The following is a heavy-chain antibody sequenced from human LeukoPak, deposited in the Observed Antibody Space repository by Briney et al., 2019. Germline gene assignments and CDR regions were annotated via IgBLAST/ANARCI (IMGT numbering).Heavy chain of an antibody. CDR2: FDPEDGET. D-gene: IGHD3-10*01. Sequence: ASVKVSCKVSGYTLTELSMHWVRQAPGKGLEWMGGFDPEDGETIYAQKFQGRVTMTEDTSTDTAYMELSSLRSEDTAVYYCAYMVRGRHYFDYWGQGTLVTVSS. V-gene: IGHV1-24*01. J-gene: IGHJ4*02. CDR1: GYTLTELS. CDR3: AYMVRGRHYFDY.